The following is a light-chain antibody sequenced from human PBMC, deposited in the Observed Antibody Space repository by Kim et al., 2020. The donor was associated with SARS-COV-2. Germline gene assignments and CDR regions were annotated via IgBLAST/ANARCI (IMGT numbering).Light chain of an antibody. V-gene: IGLV3-19*01. CDR2: GKN. CDR3: NARDSSGNIWV. CDR1: RRRSEY. J-gene: IGLJ3*02. Sequence: ALGQTDRSTCQGDRRRSEYASWYQKKPGQAPGLVIYGKNNRTSGIPDRFAGSSSGKTASFTITGAQAEDEADYYCNARDSSGNIWVFGGGTKLTVL.